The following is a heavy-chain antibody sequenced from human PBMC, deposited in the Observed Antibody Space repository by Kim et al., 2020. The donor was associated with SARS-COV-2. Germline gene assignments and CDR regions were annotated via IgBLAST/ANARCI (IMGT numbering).Heavy chain of an antibody. J-gene: IGHJ4*02. CDR2: ISAYNGNT. CDR3: AREGGGSFPAAIPRRYSYGMGIDY. D-gene: IGHD2-2*02. Sequence: ASVKVSCKASGYTFTSYGISWVRQAPGQGLEWMGWISAYNGNTNYAQKLQGRVTMTTDTSTSTAYMELRSLRSDDTAVYYCAREGGGSFPAAIPRRYSYGMGIDYWGQGTLVTVSS. V-gene: IGHV1-18*01. CDR1: GYTFTSYG.